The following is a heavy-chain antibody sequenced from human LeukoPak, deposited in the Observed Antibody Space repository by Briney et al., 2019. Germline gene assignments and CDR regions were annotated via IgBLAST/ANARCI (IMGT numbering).Heavy chain of an antibody. CDR2: ISGSGNRT. CDR1: GFTFSSYA. V-gene: IGHV3-23*01. CDR3: AKSVAIYFYYGLDV. J-gene: IGHJ6*02. Sequence: GGSLRLSCAASGFTFSSYAMSWVRQAPGKGLEWVSSISGSGNRTYYADSVKGRFTISRDNSKNTLFLQMNSLRAEDTAVYYCAKSVAIYFYYGLDVWGQGTTVTVSS. D-gene: IGHD3-3*01.